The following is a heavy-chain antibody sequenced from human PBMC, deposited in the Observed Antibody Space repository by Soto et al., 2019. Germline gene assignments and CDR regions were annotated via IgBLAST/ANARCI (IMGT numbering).Heavy chain of an antibody. Sequence: QMQLVQSGPEVKKPGTSVKVSCKASGFTFTSSAVQWVRQARGQRLEWIGWIVVGSGNTNYAQKFQERVTITRDMSTSTAYMELSSLRSEDTAVYYCAADAVEGTTFSGYWGQGTLVTVSS. V-gene: IGHV1-58*01. CDR1: GFTFTSSA. J-gene: IGHJ4*02. CDR2: IVVGSGNT. CDR3: AADAVEGTTFSGY. D-gene: IGHD1-7*01.